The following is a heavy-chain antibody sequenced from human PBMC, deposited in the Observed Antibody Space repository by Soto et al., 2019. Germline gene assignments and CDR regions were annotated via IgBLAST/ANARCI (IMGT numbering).Heavy chain of an antibody. D-gene: IGHD2-15*01. CDR2: ISYDGSNK. Sequence: QVQLVESGGGVVQPGRSLRLSCAASGFTFSSYGMHWVRQAPGKGLEWVAVISYDGSNKYYADSVKGRFTISRDNSKNTLYLQMNSLRAEDTAVYYCAKDQGGRILVASMDYWGQGTLVTVSS. CDR1: GFTFSSYG. V-gene: IGHV3-30*18. CDR3: AKDQGGRILVASMDY. J-gene: IGHJ4*02.